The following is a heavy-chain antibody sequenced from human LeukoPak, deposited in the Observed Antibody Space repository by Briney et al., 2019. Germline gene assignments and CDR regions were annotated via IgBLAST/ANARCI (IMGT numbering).Heavy chain of an antibody. CDR3: ARVLYSSTLDY. Sequence: GGSLRLSCTASGFTFSSYAMHWVRQAPGKGLEWVAVISYDGSNKYYADSVKGRFTISRDNSKNTLYLQMNSLRAEDTAVYYCARVLYSSTLDYWGQGTLVTVSS. J-gene: IGHJ4*02. V-gene: IGHV3-30-3*01. CDR1: GFTFSSYA. CDR2: ISYDGSNK. D-gene: IGHD6-13*01.